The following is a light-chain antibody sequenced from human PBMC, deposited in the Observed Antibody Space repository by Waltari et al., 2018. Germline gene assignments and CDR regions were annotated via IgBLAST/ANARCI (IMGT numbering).Light chain of an antibody. Sequence: EVVMTQSPATLSVSPGEGATVSCRASESVRTNVAWYQQTPGQARRLISYDASTRATGNPDRFSGSGSGTEFILSISSLQSEDFAIYYCQQYNKWPPWTFGQGTKVEIK. CDR3: QQYNKWPPWT. V-gene: IGKV3D-15*01. CDR1: ESVRTN. J-gene: IGKJ1*01. CDR2: DAS.